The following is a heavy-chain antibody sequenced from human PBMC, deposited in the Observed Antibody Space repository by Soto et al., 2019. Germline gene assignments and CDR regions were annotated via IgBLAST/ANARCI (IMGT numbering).Heavy chain of an antibody. D-gene: IGHD3-3*01. J-gene: IGHJ6*02. CDR3: ARDLLHYDFWSGYSAYFYYGMDV. CDR1: GFTFSSYE. Sequence: GGSLRSSCAASGFTFSSYEMNWVRQAPGKGLEWVSFISDSGNTIYYADSVKGRFTVSRDNAQNSVYLHMNNLRAEDTAVYYCARDLLHYDFWSGYSAYFYYGMDVWGPGTTVTVSS. V-gene: IGHV3-48*03. CDR2: ISDSGNTI.